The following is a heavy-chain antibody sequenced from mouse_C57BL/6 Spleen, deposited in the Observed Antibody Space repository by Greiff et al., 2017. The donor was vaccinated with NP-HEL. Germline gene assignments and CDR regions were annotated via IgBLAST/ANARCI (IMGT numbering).Heavy chain of an antibody. CDR3: TTSYDLAY. J-gene: IGHJ3*01. D-gene: IGHD2-3*01. CDR1: GYTFTDYE. V-gene: IGHV1-15*01. CDR2: IDPETGGT. Sequence: LQESGAELVRPGASVTLSCKASGYTFTDYEMHWVKQTPVHGLEWIGAIDPETGGTAYNQKFKGKAILTADKSSSTAYMELPSLTSEDSAVYYFTTSYDLAYWGQGTLVAVSA.